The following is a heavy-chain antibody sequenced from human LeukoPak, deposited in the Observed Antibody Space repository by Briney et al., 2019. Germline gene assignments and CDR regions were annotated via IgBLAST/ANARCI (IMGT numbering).Heavy chain of an antibody. D-gene: IGHD3-22*01. Sequence: GGSLRLSCEASGFSFSSHWMDWVRQAPGEGLEWVANIKQDGSETYFVDSVKGRFTLSRDNAKNSLYLQMNSLRADDTAVYYCARDRDSRWDFDLWGRGTLVTVSS. J-gene: IGHJ2*01. CDR3: ARDRDSRWDFDL. CDR2: IKQDGSET. V-gene: IGHV3-7*04. CDR1: GFSFSSHW.